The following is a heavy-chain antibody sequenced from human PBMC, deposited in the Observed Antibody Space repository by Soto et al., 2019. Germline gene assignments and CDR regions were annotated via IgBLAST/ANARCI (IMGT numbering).Heavy chain of an antibody. CDR1: GYACTSYA. J-gene: IGHJ5*02. V-gene: IGHV1-3*01. Sequence: QVQLVQSGAEVKKPGASVKVSCKASGYACTSYAMHWVRQAPGQRLEWMGWINAGNGNTKYSQKFQGRVTITRDTSASTAYMELSSLRSEDTAVYYCARDPRFWSGYYSPYNWFDPWGQGTLVTASS. D-gene: IGHD3-3*01. CDR3: ARDPRFWSGYYSPYNWFDP. CDR2: INAGNGNT.